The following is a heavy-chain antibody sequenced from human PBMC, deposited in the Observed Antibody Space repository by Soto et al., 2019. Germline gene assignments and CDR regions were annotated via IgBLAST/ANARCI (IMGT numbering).Heavy chain of an antibody. V-gene: IGHV3-48*02. J-gene: IGHJ4*02. CDR3: ARGAGYGDYCDY. CDR1: GFSLRGYS. D-gene: IGHD4-17*01. Sequence: EVQLVESGGGLVQPGGSLRLSCAASGFSLRGYSMSWVRQAPGKGLEWVSYISGTGSSIYADSVKGRFTISRDNAKNSVYLQMNSLGDDDTAVYYCARGAGYGDYCDYWGQGTLVTVSS. CDR2: ISGTGSSI.